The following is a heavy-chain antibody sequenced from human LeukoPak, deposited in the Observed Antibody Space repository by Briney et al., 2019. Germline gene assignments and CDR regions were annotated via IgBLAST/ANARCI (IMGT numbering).Heavy chain of an antibody. J-gene: IGHJ6*02. CDR2: INPSGGST. CDR3: ARYPGQLERRIYYYGMDV. V-gene: IGHV1-46*01. D-gene: IGHD1-1*01. CDR1: GYTFTSYY. Sequence: GASVKVSCRASGYTFTSYYMHWVRQAPGQGLEWMGIINPSGGSTSYAQKFQGRVTMTRDTSTSTVYVELSSLRSEDTAVYYCARYPGQLERRIYYYGMDVWGQGTTVTVSS.